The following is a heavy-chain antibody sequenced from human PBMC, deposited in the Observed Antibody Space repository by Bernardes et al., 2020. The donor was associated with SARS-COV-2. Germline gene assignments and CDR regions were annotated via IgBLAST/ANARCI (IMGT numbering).Heavy chain of an antibody. CDR2: ISGSSGST. D-gene: IGHD6-13*01. V-gene: IGHV3-23*01. J-gene: IGHJ4*02. CDR1: GFTFSSYA. CDR3: AKEALSSSWYPDYFDY. Sequence: GGSLRLSCAASGFTFSSYAMSWVRQAPGKGLEWVSAISGSSGSTYYADSVKGRFTISRDNSKNTLYLQMNSLRAEDTAVYYCAKEALSSSWYPDYFDYWGQGTLVTVSS.